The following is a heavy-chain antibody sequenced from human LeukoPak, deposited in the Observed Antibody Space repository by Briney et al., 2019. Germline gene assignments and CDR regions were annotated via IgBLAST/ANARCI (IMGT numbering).Heavy chain of an antibody. CDR1: GYTFTSYG. Sequence: ASVKVSCKASGYTFTSYGISWVRQAPGQGLEWMVWISAYNGNTNYAQKLQGRVTMTTDTSTSTAYMELRSLRSDDTAVYYCARDLRLVSNYYDSSGYYHGYWGQGTLVAVSS. V-gene: IGHV1-18*01. D-gene: IGHD3-22*01. J-gene: IGHJ4*02. CDR2: ISAYNGNT. CDR3: ARDLRLVSNYYDSSGYYHGY.